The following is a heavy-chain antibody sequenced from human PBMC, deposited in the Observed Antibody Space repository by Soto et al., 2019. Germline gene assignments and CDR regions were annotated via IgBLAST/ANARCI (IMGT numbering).Heavy chain of an antibody. CDR3: AKDFKSSPGDY. Sequence: QPGGSLRLSCAASGFTFSSYGMHWVRQAPGKGLEWVAVISYDGSNKYYADSVKGRFTISRDNSKNTLYLQMNSLRAEDTAVYYCAKDFKSSPGDYWGQGTLVTVSS. J-gene: IGHJ4*02. CDR2: ISYDGSNK. V-gene: IGHV3-30*18. CDR1: GFTFSSYG.